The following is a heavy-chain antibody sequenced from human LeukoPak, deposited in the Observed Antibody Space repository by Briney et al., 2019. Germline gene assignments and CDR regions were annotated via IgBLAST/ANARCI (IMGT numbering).Heavy chain of an antibody. D-gene: IGHD4-17*01. Sequence: PSETLSLTCTVSGGSISSGGYYWSWIRQHPGKGLEWIGYIYYSGSTYDNPSLKSRVTLSVDTSKNQFSLKLSSGTAADTAVYYCARFQTYGDYAFDYWGQGTLVTVSS. V-gene: IGHV4-31*03. CDR1: GGSISSGGYY. CDR2: IYYSGST. J-gene: IGHJ4*02. CDR3: ARFQTYGDYAFDY.